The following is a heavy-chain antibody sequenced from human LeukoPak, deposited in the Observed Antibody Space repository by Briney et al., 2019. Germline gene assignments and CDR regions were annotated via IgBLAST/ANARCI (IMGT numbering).Heavy chain of an antibody. CDR1: GFTFSDYY. CDR3: ARDPTGSNWFDS. D-gene: IGHD1-1*01. CDR2: ISSSSAYT. V-gene: IGHV3-11*06. Sequence: GGSLRLSCAASGFTFSDYYMAWIRQAPGKGPEWVSYISSSSAYTNYADSVKGRFAISRDNANDSLYLQMNSLRAEDTAAYYCARDPTGSNWFDSWGQGTLVTVSS. J-gene: IGHJ5*01.